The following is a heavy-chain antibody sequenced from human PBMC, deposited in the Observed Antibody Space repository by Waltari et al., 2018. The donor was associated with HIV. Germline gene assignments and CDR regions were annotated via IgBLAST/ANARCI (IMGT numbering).Heavy chain of an antibody. D-gene: IGHD3-10*01. CDR1: GGTFSSYA. CDR3: ASHGDYYGSGSSQYGMDV. CDR2: SIPILGIA. Sequence: QVQLVQSGAEVKKPGSSVKVSCKASGGTFSSYAISWVRQAPGQGLEWMGRSIPILGIANYAKKFQGRVTITADKSTSTAYMELSSLRSEDTAVYYCASHGDYYGSGSSQYGMDVWGQGTTVTVSS. V-gene: IGHV1-69*04. J-gene: IGHJ6*02.